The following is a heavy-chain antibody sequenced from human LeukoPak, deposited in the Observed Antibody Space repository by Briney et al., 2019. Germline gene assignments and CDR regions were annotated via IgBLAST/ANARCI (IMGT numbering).Heavy chain of an antibody. J-gene: IGHJ4*02. CDR3: ARAHNWKYGSFDF. D-gene: IGHD1-7*01. CDR2: IKTDGSQI. Sequence: GGSLRLSCVASGFTFSSYWMTWVRQAPGKGLEWVANIKTDGSQIYYVDSVKGRFTISRDNAKNSLYLQMNSLRAEDTAVYYCARAHNWKYGSFDFWGQGTLVTVSS. V-gene: IGHV3-7*01. CDR1: GFTFSSYW.